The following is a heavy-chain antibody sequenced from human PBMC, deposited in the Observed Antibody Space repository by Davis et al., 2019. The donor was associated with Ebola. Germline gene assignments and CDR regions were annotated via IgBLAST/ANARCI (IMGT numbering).Heavy chain of an antibody. D-gene: IGHD3-10*01. CDR1: GFTFSSYW. J-gene: IGHJ4*02. CDR3: ARIEAYGAGNYFQY. CDR2: LGLSADT. V-gene: IGHV3-23*01. Sequence: GESLKISCAASGFTFSSYWMHWVRRAPGKGLEWVSTLGLSADTYYADSVKGRFTISRDTSTVYLQMNYLRVEDTAVYYCARIEAYGAGNYFQYWGQGTLVTISS.